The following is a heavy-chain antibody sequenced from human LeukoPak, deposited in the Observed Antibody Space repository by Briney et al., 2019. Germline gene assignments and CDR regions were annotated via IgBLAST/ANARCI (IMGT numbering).Heavy chain of an antibody. CDR2: ISSSGANA. CDR3: AKEGGLAAAALGVAGRDF. CDR1: GFTFRDAA. V-gene: IGHV3-23*01. Sequence: PGGSLTLSCAASGFTFRDAAMTWVRQAPGKGLEWVSLISSSGANAYYADSVKGRFTISRDNSKNTLYLQMNSLRAEDTALYYCAKEGGLAAAALGVAGRDFWGQGTLVTVSS. J-gene: IGHJ4*02. D-gene: IGHD6-13*01.